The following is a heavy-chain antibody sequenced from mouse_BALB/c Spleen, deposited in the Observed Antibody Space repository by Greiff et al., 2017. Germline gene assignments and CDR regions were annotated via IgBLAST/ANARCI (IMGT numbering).Heavy chain of an antibody. CDR3: ARDPGYYWYFDV. Sequence: EVHLVESGGGLVQPGGSLRLSCATSGFTFTDYYMSWVRQPPGKALEWLGFIRNKANGYTTEYSASVKGRFTISRDNSQSILYLQMNTLRAEDSATYFCARDPGYYWYFDVWGAGTTVTVSS. J-gene: IGHJ1*01. CDR1: GFTFTDYY. D-gene: IGHD2-2*01. V-gene: IGHV7-3*02. CDR2: IRNKANGYTT.